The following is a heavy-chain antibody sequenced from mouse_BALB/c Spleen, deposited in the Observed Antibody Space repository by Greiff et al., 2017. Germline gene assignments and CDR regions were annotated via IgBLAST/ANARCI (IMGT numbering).Heavy chain of an antibody. J-gene: IGHJ4*01. CDR3: ARAGGTRYAMDY. CDR2: ISSGGSYT. D-gene: IGHD4-1*01. CDR1: GFTFSSYA. Sequence: EGMLVESGGGLVKPGGSLKLSCAASGFTFSSYAMSWVRQSPEKRLEWVAEISSGGSYTYYPDTVTGRFTISRDNAKNTLYLEMSSLRSEDTAMYYCARAGGTRYAMDYWGQGTSVTVSS. V-gene: IGHV5-9-4*01.